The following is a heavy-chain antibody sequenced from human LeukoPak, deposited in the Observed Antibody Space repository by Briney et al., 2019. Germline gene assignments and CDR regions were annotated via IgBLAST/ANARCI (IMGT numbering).Heavy chain of an antibody. D-gene: IGHD1-26*01. V-gene: IGHV4-34*01. CDR2: INHSGST. CDR1: GGSFSGYY. Sequence: SETLSLTCAVYGGSFSGYYWSWIRQPPGKGLEWLGEINHSGSTNYNPSLKSRVTISVDTSKNQFSLKLSSVTAADTAVYYCASCGRREACYYFDYWGQGTLVTVSS. CDR3: ASCGRREACYYFDY. J-gene: IGHJ4*02.